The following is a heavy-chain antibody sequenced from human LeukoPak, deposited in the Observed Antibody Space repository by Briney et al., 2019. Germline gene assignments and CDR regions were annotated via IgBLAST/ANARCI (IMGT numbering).Heavy chain of an antibody. J-gene: IGHJ5*02. CDR1: GGSISSYY. CDR2: IYTSGST. CDR3: ARIPSSSWDNWFDP. D-gene: IGHD6-13*01. V-gene: IGHV4-4*07. Sequence: SETLSLTCTVSGGSISSYYWSWIRQPAGKGLEWIGRIYTSGSTNYNPSLKSRVTMSVDTSKNQFSLKLSFVTAADTAVYYCARIPSSSWDNWFDPWGQGTLVTVSS.